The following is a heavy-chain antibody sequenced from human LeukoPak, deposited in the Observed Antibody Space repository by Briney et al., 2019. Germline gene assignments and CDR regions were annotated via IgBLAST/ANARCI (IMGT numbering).Heavy chain of an antibody. D-gene: IGHD2-15*01. CDR1: GGSISSSSYY. CDR3: ARDPFGGGSCYLDY. J-gene: IGHJ4*02. CDR2: ISSSGSTI. Sequence: LSLTCTVSGGSISSSSYYWGWIRQAPGKGLEWVSYISSSGSTIYYADSVKGRFTISRDNAKNSLYLQMNSLRAEDTAVYYCARDPFGGGSCYLDYWGQGTLVTVSS. V-gene: IGHV3-11*04.